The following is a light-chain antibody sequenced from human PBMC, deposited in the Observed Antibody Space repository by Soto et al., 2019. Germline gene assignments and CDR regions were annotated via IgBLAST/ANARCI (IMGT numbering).Light chain of an antibody. CDR2: KAS. CDR3: QQLNSYPRT. CDR1: QSISSW. Sequence: DIQMTQSPSPLSASLGDRFTITCRASQSISSWLAWYQQKPGKAPKLLIYKASSLESGVPSRFSGSGSGTEFTLTISSLQPDDFATYYCQQLNSYPRTFGQGTRLETK. V-gene: IGKV1-5*03. J-gene: IGKJ5*01.